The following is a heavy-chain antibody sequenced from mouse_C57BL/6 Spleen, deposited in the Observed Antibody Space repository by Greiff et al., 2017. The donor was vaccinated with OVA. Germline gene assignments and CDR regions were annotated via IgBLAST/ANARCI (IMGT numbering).Heavy chain of an antibody. CDR3: ARWDGYYQAWFAY. Sequence: VQLQQSGPELVKPGASVKISCKASGYTFTDYYMNWVKQSHGKSLEWIGDINPNNGGTSYNQKFKGKATLTVDKSSSTAYMELRSLTSEDSAVYYCARWDGYYQAWFAYWGQGTLVTVSA. D-gene: IGHD2-3*01. CDR1: GYTFTDYY. J-gene: IGHJ3*01. CDR2: INPNNGGT. V-gene: IGHV1-26*01.